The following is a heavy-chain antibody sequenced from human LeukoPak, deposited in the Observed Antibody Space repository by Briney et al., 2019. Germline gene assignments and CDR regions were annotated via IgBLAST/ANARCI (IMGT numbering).Heavy chain of an antibody. V-gene: IGHV3-13*01. J-gene: IGHJ4*02. CDR1: GFTFSSYD. CDR3: ARWVGSSDGFDY. D-gene: IGHD6-6*01. CDR2: IGTAGDT. Sequence: GGSLRLSCAASGFTFSSYDMHWVRQATGKGLECVSAIGTAGDTYYPGSVKGQFTISRENAKNSLYLQMNSLRAEDTAVYYCARWVGSSDGFDYWGQGTLVTVSS.